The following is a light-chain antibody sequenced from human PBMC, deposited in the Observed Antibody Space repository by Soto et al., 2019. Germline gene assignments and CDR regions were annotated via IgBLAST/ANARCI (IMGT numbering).Light chain of an antibody. CDR2: GND. CDR3: QSYDSSLSVV. J-gene: IGLJ2*01. CDR1: SSNIGAGFD. Sequence: QSVLTQPPSVSGAPGQRVTISCTGSSSNIGAGFDVHWYRQLPGTAPKLLVFGNDNRPSGVPDRFSGSKSGTSASLAITGLQADDEADYYCQSYDSSLSVVFGGGTKLTVL. V-gene: IGLV1-40*01.